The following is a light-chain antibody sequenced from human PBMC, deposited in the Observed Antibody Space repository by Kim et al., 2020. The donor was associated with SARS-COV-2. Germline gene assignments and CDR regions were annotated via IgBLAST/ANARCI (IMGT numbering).Light chain of an antibody. CDR2: DAS. CDR1: ESISSR. CDR3: QQYNTYPFT. J-gene: IGKJ2*01. V-gene: IGKV1-5*01. Sequence: SASVGDRVSLTCQASESISSRLAWYGHKPETASKLLIYDASSLESAVPSRFSGGGSRTDFTLTITSLQPDDFATYYSQQYNTYPFTFGQGTKLEI.